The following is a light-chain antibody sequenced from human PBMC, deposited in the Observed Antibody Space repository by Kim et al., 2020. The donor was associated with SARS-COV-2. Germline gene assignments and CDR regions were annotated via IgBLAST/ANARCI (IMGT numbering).Light chain of an antibody. CDR1: SGHTAYA. CDR3: QTWGPGTVV. Sequence: ASVKLTCTLNSGHTAYAIAWHQHQPEKGPRFLMKVTSDGSHYKRDGIPDRFAGSSSGTERYLTISNLQSEDEADYYCQTWGPGTVVFGGGTQLTVL. J-gene: IGLJ2*01. CDR2: VTSDGSH. V-gene: IGLV4-69*01.